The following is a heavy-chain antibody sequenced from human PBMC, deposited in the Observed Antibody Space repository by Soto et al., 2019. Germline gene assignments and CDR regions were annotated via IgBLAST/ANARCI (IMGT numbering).Heavy chain of an antibody. CDR1: GGSIGSSDYY. CDR2: VYYGGST. Sequence: PSETLSLTCTVSGGSIGSSDYYWAWIRQPPGKGLEWIGSVYYGGSTYYNPSLKSRVTMSEDTSNNHFALRLTSVTAADTAVYYFARELTGLHHYYGMDVWGQGTTVTVSS. D-gene: IGHD3-16*01. CDR3: ARELTGLHHYYGMDV. J-gene: IGHJ6*02. V-gene: IGHV4-39*02.